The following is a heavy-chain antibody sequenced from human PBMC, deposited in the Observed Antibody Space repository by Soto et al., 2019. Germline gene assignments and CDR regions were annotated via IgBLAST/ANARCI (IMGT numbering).Heavy chain of an antibody. J-gene: IGHJ3*01. CDR1: GFSFTTSGVG. V-gene: IGHV2-5*02. D-gene: IGHD3-16*02. Sequence: QITLKESGPTLVKPTQTLTLTCTFSGFSFTTSGVGVGWIRQPPGKALEWLLLIYRDDDKRYSPSLKSRLTITKDTSKNQVVLTMTNMDPVDTATYYCAHSRSSNAFDVWGQGTMVTVSS. CDR2: IYRDDDK. CDR3: AHSRSSNAFDV.